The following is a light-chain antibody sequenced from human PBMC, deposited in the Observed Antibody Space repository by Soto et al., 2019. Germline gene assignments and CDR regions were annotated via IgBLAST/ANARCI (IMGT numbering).Light chain of an antibody. CDR2: EVT. CDR1: SSDVGNYKL. Sequence: QSVLTQPASVSGSPGQSITIYCTGTSSDVGNYKLVSWYQQHPGKAPKIMIYEVTKRPSGVSNRFSGSKSGNTASLTISGLQADDEADYYCCSYAGSSTYVFGSGTQLTVL. V-gene: IGLV2-23*02. J-gene: IGLJ1*01. CDR3: CSYAGSSTYV.